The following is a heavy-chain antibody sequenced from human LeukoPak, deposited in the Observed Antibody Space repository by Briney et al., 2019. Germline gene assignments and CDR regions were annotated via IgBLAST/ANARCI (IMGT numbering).Heavy chain of an antibody. CDR1: GGSISSYY. D-gene: IGHD6-13*01. V-gene: IGHV4-59*01. CDR2: IYYSGST. J-gene: IGHJ5*02. Sequence: PSQTLSLTCTVSGGSISSYYWSWIRQPPGKGLEWIGYIYYSGSTNYNPSLKSRVTISVDTSKNQFSLKLSSVTAADTAVYYCARATPWGSIAAAGTYWFDPWGQGTLVTVSS. CDR3: ARATPWGSIAAAGTYWFDP.